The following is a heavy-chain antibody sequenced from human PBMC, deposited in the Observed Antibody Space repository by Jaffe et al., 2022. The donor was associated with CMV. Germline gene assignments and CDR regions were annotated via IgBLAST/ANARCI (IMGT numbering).Heavy chain of an antibody. CDR3: ARDSGFGELSQSTQFDY. CDR2: ISSSGSTI. D-gene: IGHD3-10*01. CDR1: GFTFSSYE. J-gene: IGHJ4*02. Sequence: EVQLVESGGGLVQPGGSLRLSCAASGFTFSSYEMNWVRQAPGKGLEWVSYISSSGSTIYYADSVKGRFTISRDNAKNSLYLQMNSLRAEDTAVYYCARDSGFGELSQSTQFDYWGQGTLVTVSS. V-gene: IGHV3-48*03.